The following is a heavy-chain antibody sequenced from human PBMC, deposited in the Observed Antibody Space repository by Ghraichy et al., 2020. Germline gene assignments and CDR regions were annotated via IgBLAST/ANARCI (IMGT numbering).Heavy chain of an antibody. CDR2: IKQDGSEK. CDR1: GFTFSSYW. Sequence: GGSLRLSCAASGFTFSSYWMSWVRQAPGKGLEWVANIKQDGSEKYYVDSVKGRFTISRDNAKNSLYLQMNSLRAEDTAVYYCASLTYSSSSKFDYWGQGTLVTVSS. D-gene: IGHD6-6*01. J-gene: IGHJ4*02. V-gene: IGHV3-7*01. CDR3: ASLTYSSSSKFDY.